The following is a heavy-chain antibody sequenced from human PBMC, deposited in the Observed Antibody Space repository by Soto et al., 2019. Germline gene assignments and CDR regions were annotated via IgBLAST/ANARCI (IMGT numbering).Heavy chain of an antibody. CDR1: GFTFSSYS. D-gene: IGHD6-19*01. CDR2: ISGSGGST. V-gene: IGHV3-23*01. Sequence: HPGGSLRLSCAASGFTFSSYSMSWVRQAPGKGLEWVSAISGSGGSTYYADSVKGRFTISRDNSKNTLYLQMNSLRAEDTAVYYCAKDLSYSSGWYWSRYGMDVWGQGTTVTVSS. CDR3: AKDLSYSSGWYWSRYGMDV. J-gene: IGHJ6*02.